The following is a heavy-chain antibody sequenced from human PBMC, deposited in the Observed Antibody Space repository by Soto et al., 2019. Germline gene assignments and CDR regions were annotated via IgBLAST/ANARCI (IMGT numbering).Heavy chain of an antibody. CDR1: GGTFSRYA. CDR3: AGATYYYDSSGYEYYGLDV. CDR2: IIPILGTA. V-gene: IGHV1-69*01. D-gene: IGHD3-22*01. J-gene: IGHJ6*02. Sequence: QVQLVQSGAEVKKPGSSVKVSCQASGGTFSRYAISWVRQAPGQGLEWMGGIIPILGTAHYAQKFQGRLTIPADESTSTSYLELSSLRSEDTAVFYWAGATYYYDSSGYEYYGLDVWGQGTTVTVSS.